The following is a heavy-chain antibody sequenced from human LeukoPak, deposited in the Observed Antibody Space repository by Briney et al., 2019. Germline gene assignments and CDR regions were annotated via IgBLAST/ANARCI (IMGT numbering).Heavy chain of an antibody. V-gene: IGHV3-7*01. J-gene: IGHJ6*02. CDR2: IKEDGGEG. CDR1: GFTFSSYW. D-gene: IGHD2-21*02. Sequence: PGGSLRLSCAASGFTFSSYWMTWVRQAPGKGLEWVANIKEDGGEGYYVDSVKGRFTVSKDNAENSLYLRMNSLRAEDTAVYYCARKDCGGDCYSFYYYYGMDVWGQGTTVTVSS. CDR3: ARKDCGGDCYSFYYYYGMDV.